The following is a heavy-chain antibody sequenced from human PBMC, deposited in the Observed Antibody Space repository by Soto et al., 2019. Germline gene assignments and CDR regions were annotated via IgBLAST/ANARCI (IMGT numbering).Heavy chain of an antibody. V-gene: IGHV3-30-3*01. CDR1: GFPFSSYA. CDR3: ARDADCSGGSCYSRGGYFDY. CDR2: ISYDGSNK. J-gene: IGHJ4*02. D-gene: IGHD2-15*01. Sequence: GGSMRLSCAASGFPFSSYAMHWVRQAPGKGLEWVAVISYDGSNKYYADSVKGRFTISRDNSKNALYLQMNSLRAEDTAVYYCARDADCSGGSCYSRGGYFDYWGQGTLVTVSS.